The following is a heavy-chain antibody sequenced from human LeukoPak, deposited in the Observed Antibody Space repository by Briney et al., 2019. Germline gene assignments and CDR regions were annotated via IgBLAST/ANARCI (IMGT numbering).Heavy chain of an antibody. J-gene: IGHJ4*02. Sequence: ASVKVSCKASGYTFTSYDINWVRQAAGQGLEWMGWMNPNSGNTGYAQKFQGRVTMTRNTSISTAYMELSSLRSEDTAVYYCARVGGIWFGDRGDDYWGQGTLVTVSS. CDR1: GYTFTSYD. CDR2: MNPNSGNT. V-gene: IGHV1-8*01. D-gene: IGHD3-10*01. CDR3: ARVGGIWFGDRGDDY.